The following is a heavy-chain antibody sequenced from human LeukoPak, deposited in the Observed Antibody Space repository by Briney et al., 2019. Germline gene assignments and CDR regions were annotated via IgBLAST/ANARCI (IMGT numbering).Heavy chain of an antibody. CDR2: IKSNTDGGTT. J-gene: IGHJ6*02. CDR1: GFTFSNAW. Sequence: GGSLRLSCAASGFTFSNAWMSWVRQAPGKGLEWVGRIKSNTDGGTTGYAAPVKGRFTISRDDSKNTLYLQMNSLKTEDTAVYYCTTQADCSSTSCYGMDVWGQGTTVTVSS. CDR3: TTQADCSSTSCYGMDV. V-gene: IGHV3-15*01. D-gene: IGHD2-2*01.